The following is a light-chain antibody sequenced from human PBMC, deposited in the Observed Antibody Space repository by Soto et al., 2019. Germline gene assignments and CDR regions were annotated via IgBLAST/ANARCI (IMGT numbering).Light chain of an antibody. CDR2: GNR. Sequence: QSVLTQPPSVSGAPGQRVTISCTGNSSNLGAGYDVHWYQQLPGAVPKLVIFGNRNRPSGVPERFSGSKSGTTASLAITGLEAEAEDDYYCQAYAYGLTASGFGGGTKLTVL. J-gene: IGLJ3*02. CDR1: SSNLGAGYD. CDR3: QAYAYGLTASG. V-gene: IGLV1-40*01.